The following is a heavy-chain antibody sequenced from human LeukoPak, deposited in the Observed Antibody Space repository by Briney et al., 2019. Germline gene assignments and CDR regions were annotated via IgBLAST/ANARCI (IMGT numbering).Heavy chain of an antibody. CDR1: GYTFTGYY. Sequence: ASVKVSCKAAGYTFTGYYMFWVRQAPGQGLEWMGRINPNSGGTNCAQKFQGRVTMTRDTSISTAYMELSRLRSDDTAVYYCARGYCSGGSCYSVESWFDPWGQGTLVTVSS. V-gene: IGHV1-2*06. CDR2: INPNSGGT. J-gene: IGHJ5*02. D-gene: IGHD2-15*01. CDR3: ARGYCSGGSCYSVESWFDP.